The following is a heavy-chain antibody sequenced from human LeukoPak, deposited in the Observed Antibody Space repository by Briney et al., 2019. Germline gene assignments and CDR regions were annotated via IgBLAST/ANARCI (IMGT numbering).Heavy chain of an antibody. CDR2: ISAYNGNT. J-gene: IGHJ5*02. CDR3: ARDSIVGAIYWFDP. CDR1: GYTFTSYS. D-gene: IGHD1-26*01. V-gene: IGHV1-18*01. Sequence: ASVKVSCKASGYTFTSYSISWVRQAPGQGLEWMGWISAYNGNTNYAQKLQGRVTMTTDTSTSTAYMELRSLRSDDTAVYYCARDSIVGAIYWFDPWGQGTLVTVSS.